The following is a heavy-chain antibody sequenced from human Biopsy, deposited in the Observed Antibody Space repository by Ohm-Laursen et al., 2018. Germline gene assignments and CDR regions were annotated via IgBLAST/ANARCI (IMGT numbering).Heavy chain of an antibody. V-gene: IGHV4-59*01. D-gene: IGHD3-3*01. J-gene: IGHJ4*02. CDR2: IYYSGGT. CDR1: GGSMTGYE. CDR3: ARARIKTSGVLIPETYYFDS. Sequence: TLSLTCSVSGGSMTGYEWSWIRLAPGKGLEWIGYIYYSGGTKYNPSLASRVTFSVDMSKSQFSLKLYSVTAADTAVYYCARARIKTSGVLIPETYYFDSWGQGTLVTVSS.